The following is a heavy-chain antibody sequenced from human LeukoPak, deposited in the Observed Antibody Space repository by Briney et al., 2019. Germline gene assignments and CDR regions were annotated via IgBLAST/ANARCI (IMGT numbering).Heavy chain of an antibody. CDR3: ARVSPAPMIVVVIPNYGMDV. CDR2: MSYSGSA. V-gene: IGHV4-39*07. J-gene: IGHJ6*02. CDR1: GGSPRTTNYF. Sequence: NTSETLSLTCTASGGSPRTTNYFWGWIRQPPGKGLEWIATMSYSGSAYYNPSLKSRVTISIDTSKSHFSLKLSSVTAADTAVYYCARVSPAPMIVVVIPNYGMDVWGQGTTVTVSS. D-gene: IGHD3-22*01.